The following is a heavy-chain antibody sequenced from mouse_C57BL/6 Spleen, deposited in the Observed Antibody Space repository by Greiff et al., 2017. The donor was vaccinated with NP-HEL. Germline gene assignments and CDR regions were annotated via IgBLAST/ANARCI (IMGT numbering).Heavy chain of an antibody. CDR1: GYTFTSYW. V-gene: IGHV1-55*01. J-gene: IGHJ1*03. CDR2: IYPGSGST. CDR3: AAGLYYGSSYWYFDV. Sequence: VQLQQPGAELVKPGASVKMSCKASGYTFTSYWITWVKQRPGQGLEWIGDIYPGSGSTNYNEKFKSKATLTVDTSSSTAYMQLSSLTSEDSAVYYCAAGLYYGSSYWYFDVWGTGTTVTVSS. D-gene: IGHD1-1*01.